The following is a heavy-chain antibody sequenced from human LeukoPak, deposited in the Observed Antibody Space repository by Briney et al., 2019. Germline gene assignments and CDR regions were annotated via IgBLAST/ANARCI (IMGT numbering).Heavy chain of an antibody. V-gene: IGHV4-59*12. CDR3: ARSIAARAGY. CDR1: GGSISSYY. CDR2: IYYSGST. J-gene: IGHJ4*02. Sequence: PSETLSLTCTVSGGSISSYYWSWIRQPPGKGLEWIGYIYYSGSTNYNPSLKSRVTISVDTSKNQFSLKLSSVTAADTAVYYCARSIAARAGYWGQGTLVTVSS. D-gene: IGHD6-6*01.